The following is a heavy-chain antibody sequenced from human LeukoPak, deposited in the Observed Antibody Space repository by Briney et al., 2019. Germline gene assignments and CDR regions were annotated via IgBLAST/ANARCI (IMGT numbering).Heavy chain of an antibody. CDR2: INANSGDT. Sequence: ASVKVSCEASGYTFTAHYVHWVRQAPGQGLEWMGWINANSGDTKYADRFQGRVTMTRDTSISTAYMELSRLTFDDTAVYYCGRGSYWFDPWGQGTPVTVSS. CDR1: GYTFTAHY. J-gene: IGHJ5*02. D-gene: IGHD3-16*01. V-gene: IGHV1-2*02. CDR3: GRGSYWFDP.